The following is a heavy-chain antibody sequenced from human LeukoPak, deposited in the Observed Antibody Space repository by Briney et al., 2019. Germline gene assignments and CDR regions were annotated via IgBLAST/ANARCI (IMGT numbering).Heavy chain of an antibody. J-gene: IGHJ4*02. CDR1: GFAFSNYN. D-gene: IGHD2-15*01. Sequence: GGSLRLSCAASGFAFSNYNMNWVRQAPGKGLEWVSYISSSSHSIYYADSVKGRFTISRDNSKNTLYLQMNSLRAEDTAVYYCARGGLAGVRRGYFDYWGQGTLVTVSS. CDR3: ARGGLAGVRRGYFDY. V-gene: IGHV3-48*01. CDR2: ISSSSHSI.